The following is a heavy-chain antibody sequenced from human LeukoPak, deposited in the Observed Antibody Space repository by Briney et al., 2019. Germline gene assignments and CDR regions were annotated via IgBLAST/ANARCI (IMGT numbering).Heavy chain of an antibody. CDR1: GYSFTSYW. Sequence: GESLKISCKGSGYSFTSYWIGWVRQMPGKGLEWMGIIYPGDSDTRYSPSFQGQVTISADKSISTAYLQWSSLKASDTAMYYCARAIIAQPSITAWFDPLDPWGQGTLVTVSS. V-gene: IGHV5-51*01. CDR2: IYPGDSDT. D-gene: IGHD3-10*01. J-gene: IGHJ5*02. CDR3: ARAIIAQPSITAWFDPLDP.